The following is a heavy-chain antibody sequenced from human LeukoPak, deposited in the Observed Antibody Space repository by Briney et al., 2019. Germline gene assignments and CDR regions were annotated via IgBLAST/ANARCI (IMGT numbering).Heavy chain of an antibody. D-gene: IGHD1-20*01. CDR2: ISSSSSTI. CDR1: GFTLSRYS. J-gene: IGHJ4*02. Sequence: GGSLRLSCAASGFTLSRYSMNWVRQAPGKGLEWISYISSSSSTIYYADSVKGRFTISGDNAKNSLSLQMNSLRDEDTAVYYCASYNWNDGFFEHWGQGTLVTVSS. V-gene: IGHV3-48*02. CDR3: ASYNWNDGFFEH.